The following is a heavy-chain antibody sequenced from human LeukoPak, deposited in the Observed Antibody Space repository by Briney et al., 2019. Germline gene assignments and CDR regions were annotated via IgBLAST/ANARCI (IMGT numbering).Heavy chain of an antibody. J-gene: IGHJ4*02. Sequence: SETLSLTCTVSGGSISSNSYYWGWIRQPPGKGLEWIGSIYYSGSTYYNPSLKSRVTISVDTSKNQFSLKLSSVTAADTAVYYCARDRGWTVVDGYNYWDYWGQGTLVTVSS. CDR1: GGSISSNSYY. CDR3: ARDRGWTVVDGYNYWDY. D-gene: IGHD5-24*01. CDR2: IYYSGST. V-gene: IGHV4-39*07.